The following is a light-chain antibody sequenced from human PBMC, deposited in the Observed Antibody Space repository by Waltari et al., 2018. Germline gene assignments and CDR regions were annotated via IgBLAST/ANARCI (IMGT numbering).Light chain of an antibody. CDR3: QQSYSSPRLT. V-gene: IGKV1-39*01. Sequence: SVGDRVTITCRASQRISTYLNWYQQKPGKAPKLLIYAASSLQSGVPSRFSGSGSGTDFTLTISSLQPEDFATYYCQQSYSSPRLTFGGGTKVEIK. CDR1: QRISTY. J-gene: IGKJ4*01. CDR2: AAS.